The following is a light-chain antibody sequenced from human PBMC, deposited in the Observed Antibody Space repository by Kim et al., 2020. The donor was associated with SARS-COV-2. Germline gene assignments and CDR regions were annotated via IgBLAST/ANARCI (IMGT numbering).Light chain of an antibody. CDR3: AAWDDSLSGPV. CDR1: SSNIGSNY. CDR2: RNT. Sequence: QSVLTQPPSASGTPGQRVTISCSGSSSNIGSNYVYCYPQLPGTAPKLLFYRNTQRPSGVPDRFSGSKSGNTASLAISGLRAEDEADYYCAAWDDSLSGPVFGGGTQLTVL. J-gene: IGLJ3*02. V-gene: IGLV1-47*01.